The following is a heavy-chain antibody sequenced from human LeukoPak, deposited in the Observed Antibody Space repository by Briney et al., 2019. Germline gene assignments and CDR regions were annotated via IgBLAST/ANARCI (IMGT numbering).Heavy chain of an antibody. J-gene: IGHJ4*02. V-gene: IGHV1-46*01. CDR3: ARAPYYYDSQNDFDY. Sequence: ASVKVSCKASGYTFTSYYMHWVRQAPGQGLEWMGIINPSGGSTSYAQKFQGRVTMTRDTSINTAYMELSRLRSDDTAMYYCARAPYYYDSQNDFDYWGQGTLVTVSS. D-gene: IGHD3-22*01. CDR2: INPSGGST. CDR1: GYTFTSYY.